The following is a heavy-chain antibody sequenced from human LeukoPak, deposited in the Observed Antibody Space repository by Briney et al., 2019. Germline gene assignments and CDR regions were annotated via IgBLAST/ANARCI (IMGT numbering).Heavy chain of an antibody. D-gene: IGHD3-10*01. CDR1: GFTFSTYE. J-gene: IGHJ4*02. CDR3: GREASYYGSPYYFDF. Sequence: GGSLRLSCAASGFTFSTYEMTWVRQAPGKGLEWVAVIWYDGSKKYFADSVKGRFTISRDNSKNTLYLEMNSLRVEDTAVYYCGREASYYGSPYYFDFWGQGTLVTVSS. CDR2: IWYDGSKK. V-gene: IGHV3-33*08.